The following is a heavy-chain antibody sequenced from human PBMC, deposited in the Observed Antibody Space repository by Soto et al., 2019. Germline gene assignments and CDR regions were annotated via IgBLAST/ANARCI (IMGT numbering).Heavy chain of an antibody. CDR2: IIPMSGTA. CDR1: GDTFSSYA. Sequence: QVQLVQSGAEVKKPGSSVKVSCKASGDTFSSYAINWVRQAPGQGLEWMGGIIPMSGTANYAQTFKGRVTITAGESTSTVYMELSSLRSEDTAVYYCARVGPAHYYDSSGYYSPLDYWGQGTLVTVSS. J-gene: IGHJ4*02. D-gene: IGHD3-22*01. CDR3: ARVGPAHYYDSSGYYSPLDY. V-gene: IGHV1-69*01.